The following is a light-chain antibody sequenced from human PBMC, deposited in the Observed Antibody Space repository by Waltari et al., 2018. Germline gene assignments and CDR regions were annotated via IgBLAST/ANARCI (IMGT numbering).Light chain of an antibody. CDR3: QQYGNSQWT. CDR1: QSVSRNY. Sequence: DIVLTQSPGTLSLSPGERATPSCRANQSVSRNYLAWYQQKPGQAPRLRSCGASRRTTGIPNRFGGSGSGTDVTLTISRLEPEDFAVYYCQQYGNSQWTFGQGTKVEIK. V-gene: IGKV3-20*01. J-gene: IGKJ1*01. CDR2: GAS.